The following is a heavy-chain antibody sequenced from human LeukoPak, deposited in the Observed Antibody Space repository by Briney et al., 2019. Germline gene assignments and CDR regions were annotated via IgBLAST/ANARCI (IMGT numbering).Heavy chain of an antibody. CDR2: IIPIFGTA. V-gene: IGHV1-69*06. CDR1: GGTFSSYA. CDR3: ATNSYYDSSGYF. J-gene: IGHJ4*02. Sequence: SVKVSCKASGGTFSSYAISWVRQAPGQGLEWMGGIIPIFGTANYAQKFQGRVTMTEDTSTDTAYMELSSLRSEDTAVYYCATNSYYDSSGYFWGQGTLVTVSS. D-gene: IGHD3-22*01.